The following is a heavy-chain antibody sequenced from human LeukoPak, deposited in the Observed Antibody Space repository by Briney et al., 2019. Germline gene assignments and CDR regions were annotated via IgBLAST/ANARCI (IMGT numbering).Heavy chain of an antibody. CDR2: IYPGDSDT. CDR3: ARLEGQYGDQSGDYYYYYMDV. D-gene: IGHD4-17*01. Sequence: GESLKIYCKGSGDSLTSYWIGWVRQMRGKGLEWMGIIYPGDSDTRYSPSFRGQVTISADNSISTAYLQLSSLKASDTAMYYCARLEGQYGDQSGDYYYYYMDVWGKGTTVTVSS. CDR1: GDSLTSYW. J-gene: IGHJ6*03. V-gene: IGHV5-51*03.